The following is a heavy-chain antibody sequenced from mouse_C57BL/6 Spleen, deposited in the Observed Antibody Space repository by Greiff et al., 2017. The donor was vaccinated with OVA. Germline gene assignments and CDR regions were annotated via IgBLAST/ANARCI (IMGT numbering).Heavy chain of an antibody. J-gene: IGHJ1*03. CDR2: IWSGGST. V-gene: IGHV2-2*01. CDR3: AAPTVVPNWYFDV. Sequence: VQLQQSGPGLVQPSQSLSITCTVSGFSLTSYGVHWVRQSPGKGLEWLGVIWSGGSTDYNAAFISRLSISKDNSKSQVFFKMTSLQADDTAIDYCAAPTVVPNWYFDVWGTGTTVTVSS. D-gene: IGHD1-1*01. CDR1: GFSLTSYG.